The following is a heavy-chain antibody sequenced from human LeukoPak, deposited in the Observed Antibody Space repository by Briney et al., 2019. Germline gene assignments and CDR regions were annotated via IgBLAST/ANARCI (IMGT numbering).Heavy chain of an antibody. J-gene: IGHJ4*02. CDR3: ARQAQWLVNRYYFDY. CDR1: GYSISSGYY. D-gene: IGHD6-19*01. V-gene: IGHV4-38-2*02. Sequence: SETLSLTCNVSGYSISSGYYWGWIRQPPGKGLEWIGNIYHSGSTYYNPSLKSRVTISVDTSKNQFSLKLSSVTAADTAVYYCARQAQWLVNRYYFDYWGQGTLVTVSS. CDR2: IYHSGST.